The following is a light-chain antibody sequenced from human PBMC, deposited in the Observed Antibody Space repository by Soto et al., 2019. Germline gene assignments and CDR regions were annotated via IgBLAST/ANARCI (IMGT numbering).Light chain of an antibody. J-gene: IGKJ5*01. CDR2: GSC. Sequence: EIVLTQSAGTLSLSPGERATLSCRASQSLSSSYLAWYQQKSGQAPRLLIYGSCSRATGIPDRFSGSGSGTDFTLTISRLEPEDFAVYYCQQYGSLITFGQGTRLEIK. CDR3: QQYGSLIT. V-gene: IGKV3-20*01. CDR1: QSLSSSY.